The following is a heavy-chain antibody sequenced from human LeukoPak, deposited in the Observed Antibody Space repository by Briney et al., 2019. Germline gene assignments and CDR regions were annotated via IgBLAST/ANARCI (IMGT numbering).Heavy chain of an antibody. J-gene: IGHJ4*02. CDR2: IYSGGSI. CDR3: ARVEWTVRPKFDY. V-gene: IGHV3-66*01. D-gene: IGHD3-3*01. Sequence: GGSLGLSCAASGFTVSTSYMSWVRQAPGKGLECVSFIYSGGSIYHADSMKGRFTISRDNSKNTVYLQMNSLRAEDTAVYYCARVEWTVRPKFDYWGQGILVSVSS. CDR1: GFTVSTSY.